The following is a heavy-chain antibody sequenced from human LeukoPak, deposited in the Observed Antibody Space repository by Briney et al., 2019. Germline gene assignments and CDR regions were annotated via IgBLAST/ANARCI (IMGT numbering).Heavy chain of an antibody. V-gene: IGHV3-23*01. Sequence: GGSLRLSCAASGFTFSSYGMHWVRQAPGKGLVWVSGITGSGSSTYYADSVKGRFTISRDNSKNTLYLQMNSLRAEDTAVYYCATRNYYNRKAYYYYYFDYWGQGTLVSVSS. CDR3: ATRNYYNRKAYYYYYFDY. J-gene: IGHJ4*02. D-gene: IGHD3-22*01. CDR1: GFTFSSYG. CDR2: ITGSGSST.